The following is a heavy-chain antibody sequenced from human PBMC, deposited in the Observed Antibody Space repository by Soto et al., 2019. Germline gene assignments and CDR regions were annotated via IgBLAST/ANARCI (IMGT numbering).Heavy chain of an antibody. CDR3: ARDPEMATITPHDAFDI. CDR1: GGTFSSYA. CDR2: IIPIFGTA. V-gene: IGHV1-69*01. Sequence: QVQLVQSGAEVKKPGSSVKVSCKASGGTFSSYAISWVRQAPGQGLEWMGGIIPIFGTANYAQKFQGRVTITADESTSTAYMELSSLRSEDTAVYYWARDPEMATITPHDAFDIWGPGTMVTVSS. J-gene: IGHJ3*02. D-gene: IGHD5-12*01.